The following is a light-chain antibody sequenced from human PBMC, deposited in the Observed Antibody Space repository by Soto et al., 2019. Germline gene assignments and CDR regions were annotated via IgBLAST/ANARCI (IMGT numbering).Light chain of an antibody. Sequence: EIVFTHSPVTLSLSPLERATLSCRASQSVSSSYLAWYQQKPGQAPRLLIYGASSRATGIPDRFSGSGSGTDFTLTISRLEPEDFAVYYCQQYGSSPQKFGQGTKVDI. CDR2: GAS. V-gene: IGKV3-20*01. CDR1: QSVSSSY. J-gene: IGKJ1*01. CDR3: QQYGSSPQK.